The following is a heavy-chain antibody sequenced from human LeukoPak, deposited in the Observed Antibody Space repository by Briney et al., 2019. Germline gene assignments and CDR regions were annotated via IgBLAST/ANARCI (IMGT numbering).Heavy chain of an antibody. CDR3: ARDAEWELRAADLAY. J-gene: IGHJ4*02. CDR2: ISAYNGNT. V-gene: IGHV1-18*01. Sequence: ASVKVSCKASGYTFTSYGISWVRQAPGQGLEWMGWISAYNGNTNYAQKLQGRVTMTTDTSTSTAYMELRILRSDDTAVYYCARDAEWELRAADLAYWGQGTLVTVSS. CDR1: GYTFTSYG. D-gene: IGHD1-26*01.